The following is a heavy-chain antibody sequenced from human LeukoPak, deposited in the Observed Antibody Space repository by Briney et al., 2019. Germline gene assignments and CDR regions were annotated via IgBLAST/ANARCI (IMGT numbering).Heavy chain of an antibody. CDR2: ISDSGGRA. CDR1: GITLSNYG. CDR3: AKRGVVIRVILVGFHKEAYYFDS. Sequence: GGSLRLSCAVSGITLSNYGMSWVRQAPGKGLEWVAGISDSGGRANYADSVKGRFTISRDNPKNTLYLQMKSLRPDDTAVYFCAKRGVVIRVILVGFHKEAYYFDSWGQGALVTVSS. V-gene: IGHV3-23*01. D-gene: IGHD3-22*01. J-gene: IGHJ4*02.